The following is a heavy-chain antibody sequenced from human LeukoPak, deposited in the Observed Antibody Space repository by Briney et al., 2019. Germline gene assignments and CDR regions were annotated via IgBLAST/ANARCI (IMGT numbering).Heavy chain of an antibody. J-gene: IGHJ4*02. Sequence: SETLSLTCAVSGGSISSGGYSWSWIRQPPGKGLEWIGYIYHSGSTYYNPSLKSRVTISVDRSKNQFSLKLSSVTAADTAVYYCAREGKMATKMAFDYWGQGTLVTVSS. CDR3: AREGKMATKMAFDY. CDR2: IYHSGST. CDR1: GGSISSGGYS. D-gene: IGHD5-24*01. V-gene: IGHV4-30-2*01.